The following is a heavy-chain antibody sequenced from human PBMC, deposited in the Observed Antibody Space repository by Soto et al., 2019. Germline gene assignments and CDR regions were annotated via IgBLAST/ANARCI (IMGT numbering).Heavy chain of an antibody. Sequence: EVQLLESGGGVVQPGGSLRLSCEASGFNFKKFAMGWVRQAPGEGLEWVSGISCCGGSTSYADSVKGRFTLARDDSKNTLCLHLNSLRFEDTARYFCAKADGEQWLIPHLDNWGQGTLVTVS. D-gene: IGHD6-19*01. J-gene: IGHJ4*02. CDR1: GFNFKKFA. CDR2: ISCCGGST. V-gene: IGHV3-23*01. CDR3: AKADGEQWLIPHLDN.